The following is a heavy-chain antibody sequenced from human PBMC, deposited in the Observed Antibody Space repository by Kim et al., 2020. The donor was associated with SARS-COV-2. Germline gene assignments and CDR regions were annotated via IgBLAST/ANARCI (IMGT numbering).Heavy chain of an antibody. CDR2: GYPGDSDT. J-gene: IGHJ5*02. CDR3: TRHGGEGSWYGANA. D-gene: IGHD6-13*01. V-gene: IGHV5-51*01. Sequence: GESLKISCEGSGYDFSTSWIGWVRQKPGKGLEWMGIGYPGDSDTRYSRAFEGHVTISADKSINTSYQQWSSLQASDSAMYYCTRHGGEGSWYGANAWGEG. CDR1: GYDFSTSW.